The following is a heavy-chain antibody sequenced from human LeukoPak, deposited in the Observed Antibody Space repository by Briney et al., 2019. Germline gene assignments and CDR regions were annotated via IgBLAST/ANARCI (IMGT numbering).Heavy chain of an antibody. V-gene: IGHV4-39*07. Sequence: SETLSLTCTVSGGSISRSSYYWGWLRQPPGKGLEGIGSIYYSGSTYYNPSLKSRVTISVDTSKNQFSLKLSSVTAADTAVYYCAREEADGRDYYYMDVWGKGTTVTVSS. J-gene: IGHJ6*03. CDR2: IYYSGST. CDR1: GGSISRSSYY. CDR3: AREEADGRDYYYMDV.